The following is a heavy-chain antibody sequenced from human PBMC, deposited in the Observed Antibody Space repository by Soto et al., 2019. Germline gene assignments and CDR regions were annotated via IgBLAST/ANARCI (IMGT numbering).Heavy chain of an antibody. V-gene: IGHV4-38-2*02. Sequence: SETLSLTCAVSGYSISSGYYWGWIRQPPGKGLEWIGSIYHSGSTYYNPSLKSRVTISVDTSKNQFSLKLSSVTTADTAVYYCARELRYYDSSGYYPIDAFDIWGQGTMVTVSS. D-gene: IGHD3-22*01. CDR3: ARELRYYDSSGYYPIDAFDI. CDR1: GYSISSGYY. CDR2: IYHSGST. J-gene: IGHJ3*02.